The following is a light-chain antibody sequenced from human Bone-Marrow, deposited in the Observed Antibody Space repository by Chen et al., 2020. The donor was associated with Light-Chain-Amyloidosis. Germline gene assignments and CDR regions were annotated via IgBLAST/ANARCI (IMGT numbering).Light chain of an antibody. CDR3: MQYTHWPHT. CDR1: RSLMCSDGNAL. CDR2: KVS. V-gene: IGKV2-30*01. J-gene: IGKJ2*01. Sequence: DVVLTQSPLSLPVTLGQPASISCRSPRSLMCSDGNALLSWFQQRPGQSPRRLIDKVSNRDSGVPDRFSGSGSGTDFTLRISRVEAEDVGVYYCMQYTHWPHTFGQGTKLEIK.